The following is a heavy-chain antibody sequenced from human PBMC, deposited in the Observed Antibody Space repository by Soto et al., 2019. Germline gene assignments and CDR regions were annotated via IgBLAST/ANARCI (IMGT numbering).Heavy chain of an antibody. CDR2: INPYNGNT. CDR3: ARDRTIFGVAPDY. CDR1: GYTFTTYG. D-gene: IGHD3-3*01. Sequence: ASVKVSCKASGYTFTTYGISWVRQAPGQGLEWMGWINPYNGNTNYAQKLQGRVTMTTDTSTSTVYMELRSLRSDDTAVYYCARDRTIFGVAPDYWGQGTLVTVSS. J-gene: IGHJ4*02. V-gene: IGHV1-18*01.